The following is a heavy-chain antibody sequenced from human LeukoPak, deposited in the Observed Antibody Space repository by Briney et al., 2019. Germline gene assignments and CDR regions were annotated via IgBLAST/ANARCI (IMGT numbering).Heavy chain of an antibody. Sequence: NPSETLSLTCAVYGGSFSGYYWSWIRQPPGKGLEWIGEINHSGSTNYNPSLKSRVTISVDTSKNQFSLKLSSVTAADTAVYYCARGKLRYFDWLWALDYWGQGTLVTVSS. D-gene: IGHD3-9*01. V-gene: IGHV4-34*01. CDR3: ARGKLRYFDWLWALDY. J-gene: IGHJ4*02. CDR1: GGSFSGYY. CDR2: INHSGST.